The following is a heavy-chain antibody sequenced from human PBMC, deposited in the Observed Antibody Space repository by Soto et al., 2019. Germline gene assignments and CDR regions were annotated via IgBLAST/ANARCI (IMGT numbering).Heavy chain of an antibody. J-gene: IGHJ4*02. CDR2: IYSDGST. CDR1: GLTVSSNY. Sequence: GGSLRLSCAVSGLTVSSNYMSWVRQAPGKGLEWVSVIYSDGSTYYADSVKGRFTISKDNSKNMLYLQMNSLRAEDTAVYYCARIVGWLPGHWGQGTLVTVPS. D-gene: IGHD3-22*01. CDR3: ARIVGWLPGH. V-gene: IGHV3-66*01.